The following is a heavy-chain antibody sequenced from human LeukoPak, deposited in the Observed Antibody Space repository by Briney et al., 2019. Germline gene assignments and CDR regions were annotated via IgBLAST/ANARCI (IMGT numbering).Heavy chain of an antibody. V-gene: IGHV3-23*01. CDR2: ISGTDYNT. CDR1: GFTFSSYS. CDR3: VARPPVIVAGPFDY. D-gene: IGHD5-12*01. J-gene: IGHJ4*02. Sequence: GGSLRLSCAASGFTFSSYSMNWVRQVPGKELEWVSTISGTDYNTYYADSVKGRFTISRDNSRNTLSLLMISLRAEDTAVYYCVARPPVIVAGPFDYWGQGTLVTVSS.